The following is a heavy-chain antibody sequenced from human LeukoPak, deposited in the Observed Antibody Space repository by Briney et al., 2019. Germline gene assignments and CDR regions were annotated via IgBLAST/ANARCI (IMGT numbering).Heavy chain of an antibody. D-gene: IGHD6-19*01. CDR1: GYTFISYD. V-gene: IGHV1-3*01. CDR2: INVGNGDT. CDR3: ARDQAVAGS. Sequence: ASVKVSCKASGYTFISYDMHWVRQAPGQRLEWMGRINVGNGDTRSSQKFQGRVTFTRDTSASTAYMELSSLTPEDTAVYYCARDQAVAGSWGQGTLVTVSS. J-gene: IGHJ4*02.